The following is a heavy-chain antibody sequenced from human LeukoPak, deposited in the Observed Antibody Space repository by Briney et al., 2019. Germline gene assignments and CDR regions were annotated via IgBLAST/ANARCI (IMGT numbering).Heavy chain of an antibody. V-gene: IGHV3-30*04. CDR1: GFTFSSYA. D-gene: IGHD6-19*01. CDR3: ARGYSSGWNAEYFQH. Sequence: GRFLRLSCAASGFTFSSYAMHWVRQAPGKGLEWVAVISYDGSNKYYADSVKGRFTISRDNSKNTLYLQMNSLRAEDTAVYYCARGYSSGWNAEYFQHWGQGTLVTVSS. J-gene: IGHJ1*01. CDR2: ISYDGSNK.